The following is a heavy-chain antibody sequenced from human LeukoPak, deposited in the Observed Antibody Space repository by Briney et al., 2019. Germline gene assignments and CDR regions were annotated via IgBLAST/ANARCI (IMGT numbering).Heavy chain of an antibody. CDR1: GYTFTSYG. CDR2: ISAYNGNT. V-gene: IGHV1-18*01. D-gene: IGHD6-13*01. Sequence: ASVKVSCKASGYTFTSYGISWVRQAPGQGLEWMGWISAYNGNTNYAQKLQGRVTMTTDTSTSTAYMELRSLRSDDTAVYYCASGPLYGSSWYPYYFDYWGQGTLVTVSS. J-gene: IGHJ4*02. CDR3: ASGPLYGSSWYPYYFDY.